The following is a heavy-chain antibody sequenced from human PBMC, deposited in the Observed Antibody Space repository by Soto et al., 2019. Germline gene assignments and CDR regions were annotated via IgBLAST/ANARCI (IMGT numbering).Heavy chain of an antibody. V-gene: IGHV3-23*01. CDR2: ISGSGGST. CDR3: AKDMAIGTGAFDI. D-gene: IGHD3-10*01. CDR1: GFTFSSYA. J-gene: IGHJ3*02. Sequence: EVQLLESGGGLVQPGGSLRLSCAASGFTFSSYAMSWVRQAPGKGLEWVSAISGSGGSTYYADSVKGRFTISRDKSKNTLYLQMNSLRAEDTAVYYCAKDMAIGTGAFDIWGQGTMVTVSS.